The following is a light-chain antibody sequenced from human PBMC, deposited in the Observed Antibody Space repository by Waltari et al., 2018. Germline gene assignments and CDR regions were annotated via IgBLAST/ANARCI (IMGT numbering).Light chain of an antibody. CDR1: SSDVGSYNL. CDR3: CSYAGSSTYYV. J-gene: IGLJ1*01. Sequence: QSALTQPASVSGSPGQSITISCTGTSSDVGSYNLVSWYQQHQGKAPKLMIYEGRERPSGVAKRFSGSKSGNTASLTISGLQAEDEADYYCCSYAGSSTYYVFGTGTKVTVL. CDR2: EGR. V-gene: IGLV2-23*01.